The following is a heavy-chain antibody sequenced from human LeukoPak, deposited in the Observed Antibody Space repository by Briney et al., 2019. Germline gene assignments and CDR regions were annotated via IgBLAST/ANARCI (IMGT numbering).Heavy chain of an antibody. V-gene: IGHV3-64*01. CDR3: ARDGGVVRGVIIRGDYFDY. CDR2: ISSNGGST. D-gene: IGHD3-10*01. Sequence: GGSLRLSCAASGFTFGSYSMHWVRQAPGKGLEYVSGISSNGGSTDYANSVKGRFTISRDDAKKSLYLQMNSLRAEDTAIYYCARDGGVVRGVIIRGDYFDYWGQGTLVTVSS. J-gene: IGHJ4*02. CDR1: GFTFGSYS.